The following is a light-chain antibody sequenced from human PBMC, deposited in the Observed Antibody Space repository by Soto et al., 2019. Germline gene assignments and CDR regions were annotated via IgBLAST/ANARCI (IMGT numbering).Light chain of an antibody. V-gene: IGKV3-20*01. CDR2: CAS. Sequence: EIVLTQSPGTLSLSSGERATLSCRASQSVRSNYLAWYQQKPGQAPRLLIYCASSRATGIPDRFGGSGSGTDFNLTISRLEPEDFAVYYCQQYARSPLTFGGGTKVEIK. CDR1: QSVRSNY. CDR3: QQYARSPLT. J-gene: IGKJ4*01.